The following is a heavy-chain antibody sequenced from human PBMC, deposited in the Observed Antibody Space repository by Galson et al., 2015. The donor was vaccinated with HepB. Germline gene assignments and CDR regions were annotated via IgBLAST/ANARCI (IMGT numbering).Heavy chain of an antibody. D-gene: IGHD4-17*01. V-gene: IGHV3-23*01. J-gene: IGHJ6*02. CDR1: GFTFSSYA. CDR2: ISGSGGST. Sequence: SLRLSCAASGFTFSSYAMSWVRQAPGKGLEWVSTISGSGGSTYYADSVKGRFTLSRDNSKNTLYLQMNSLRAEDTAVYYCAKLPYGAYSYYGMDVWGQGTTVTVSS. CDR3: AKLPYGAYSYYGMDV.